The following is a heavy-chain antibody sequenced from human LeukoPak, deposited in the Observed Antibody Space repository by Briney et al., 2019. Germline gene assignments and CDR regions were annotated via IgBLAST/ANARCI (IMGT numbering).Heavy chain of an antibody. CDR3: ARDMFSMVRGVMNY. CDR1: GYTFTSYG. CDR2: ISAYNGNT. Sequence: GASVKVSCKASGYTFTSYGISWVRQAPGQGLEWMGWISAYNGNTNYAQKLQGRVTMTTDTSTSTAYMELRSLRSDDTAVYYCARDMFSMVRGVMNYWGQGTLVTVSS. D-gene: IGHD3-10*01. V-gene: IGHV1-18*01. J-gene: IGHJ4*02.